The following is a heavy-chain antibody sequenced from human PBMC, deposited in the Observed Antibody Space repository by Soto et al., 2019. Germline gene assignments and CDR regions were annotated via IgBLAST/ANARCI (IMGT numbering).Heavy chain of an antibody. V-gene: IGHV1-3*01. D-gene: IGHD3-3*02. CDR1: GYTFSNYA. J-gene: IGHJ6*02. CDR2: INAGNGDT. Sequence: QVQLVQSGAEVRKPGASVKVSCEASGYTFSNYAIHWVRQAPGQRLEWMAWINAGNGDTKYSQNFQGRVTITRDTSASTAYMDLSSLRYEDTAVYYCARAPRSYWYYHYAMDVWGQGTTVTVS. CDR3: ARAPRSYWYYHYAMDV.